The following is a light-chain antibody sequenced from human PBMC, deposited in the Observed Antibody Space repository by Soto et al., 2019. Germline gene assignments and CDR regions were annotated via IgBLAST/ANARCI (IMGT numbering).Light chain of an antibody. CDR3: AAWDDSLNGLYV. V-gene: IGLV1-44*01. J-gene: IGLJ1*01. Sequence: QPVLTQPPSASGTPGQRVTISCSGSSSNIGSNTVNWYRQLPGTAPKLLIYSNNQRPSGVPDRFSGSKSGTSASLAISGLQSEDEADYYCAAWDDSLNGLYVFGTGTKLTVL. CDR2: SNN. CDR1: SSNIGSNT.